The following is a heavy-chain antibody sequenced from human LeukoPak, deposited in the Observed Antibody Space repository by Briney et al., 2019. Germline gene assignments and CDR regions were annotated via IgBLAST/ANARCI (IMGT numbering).Heavy chain of an antibody. CDR1: GFSFNNYA. CDR2: ISGSGGLT. CDR3: AKAIQLLDAFDI. Sequence: GGSLRLSCAVSGFSFNNYAMSWVRQAPGKGLEWVSGISGSGGLTYYVDSVKGRFTISRDNSKNTLYLQMNSLRAEDTAVYYCAKAIQLLDAFDIWGQGTMVTVSS. V-gene: IGHV3-23*01. J-gene: IGHJ3*02. D-gene: IGHD2-2*01.